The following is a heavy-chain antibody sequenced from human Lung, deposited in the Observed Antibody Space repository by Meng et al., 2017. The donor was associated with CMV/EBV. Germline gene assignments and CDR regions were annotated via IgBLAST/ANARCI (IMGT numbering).Heavy chain of an antibody. J-gene: IGHJ5*01. CDR3: SRSTSKYDFWSRYSPFLDP. CDR2: IIPILDIT. V-gene: IGHV1-69*10. D-gene: IGHD3-3*01. Sequence: SSVKVSXKVSGGIFSSSAISWVRQAPGQGLEWMGRIIPILDITNYAPNFQGRVTVTADKSTRTAYMEMSSLRYDDTAFYYCSRSTSKYDFWSRYSPFLDPLGQGTQVTVSS. CDR1: GGIFSSSA.